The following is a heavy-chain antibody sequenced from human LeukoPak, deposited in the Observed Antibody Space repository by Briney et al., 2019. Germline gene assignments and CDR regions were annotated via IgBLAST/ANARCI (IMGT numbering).Heavy chain of an antibody. V-gene: IGHV1-69*02. Sequence: SVKVSCKASGGIFSSYTISWVRQAPGQGLEWTGRIIPILGIANYAQKFQGRVTITADKSTSTPYMELSSLRSEDTAVYYCARVRRGDDSSGPWGQGTLVTVSS. CDR3: ARVRRGDDSSGP. CDR1: GGIFSSYT. D-gene: IGHD3-22*01. CDR2: IIPILGIA. J-gene: IGHJ5*02.